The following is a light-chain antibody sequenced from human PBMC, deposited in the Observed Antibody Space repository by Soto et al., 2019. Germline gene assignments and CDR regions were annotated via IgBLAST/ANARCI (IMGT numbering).Light chain of an antibody. CDR3: CSYAGSSTLE. Sequence: QSALTQPASVSGSPGQSITISCTGTSSDVGSYNLVSWYQQHPGKAPKLMIFEVNKRPSGVSNRFSGSKSGNTASLTISGLQAEDEADYYCCSYAGSSTLEFGGGTKLTVL. CDR2: EVN. J-gene: IGLJ2*01. V-gene: IGLV2-23*02. CDR1: SSDVGSYNL.